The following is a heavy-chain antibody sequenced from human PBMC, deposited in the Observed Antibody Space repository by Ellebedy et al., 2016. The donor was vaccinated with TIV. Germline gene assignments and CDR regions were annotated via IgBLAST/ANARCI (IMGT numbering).Heavy chain of an antibody. J-gene: IGHJ4*02. V-gene: IGHV3-30-3*01. CDR1: GFTFNDYA. CDR2: ISYNGNSK. CDR3: ARDLDKSSGWYGGAAY. D-gene: IGHD6-19*01. Sequence: PGGSLRLSCAASGFTFNDYAMHWVRQAPGKGLEWVAVISYNGNSKYYADSVKGRFTISRDNSMTALYLEMNSPRAEDTALYYCARDLDKSSGWYGGAAYWGQGTLVTVSS.